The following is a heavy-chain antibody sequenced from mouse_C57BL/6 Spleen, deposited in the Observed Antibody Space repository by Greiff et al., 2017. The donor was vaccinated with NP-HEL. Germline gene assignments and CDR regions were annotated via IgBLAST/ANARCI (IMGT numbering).Heavy chain of an antibody. D-gene: IGHD2-3*01. V-gene: IGHV1-69*01. CDR1: GYTFTSYW. CDR2: IDPSDSYT. Sequence: QVQLKQPGAELVMPGASVKLSCKASGYTFTSYWMNWVKQRPGQGLEWIGEIDPSDSYTNYNQKFKGKSTLTVDKSSSTAYMQLSSLTSEDSAVYYCARGGDGYHYSYWYFDVWGTGTTVTVSS. J-gene: IGHJ1*03. CDR3: ARGGDGYHYSYWYFDV.